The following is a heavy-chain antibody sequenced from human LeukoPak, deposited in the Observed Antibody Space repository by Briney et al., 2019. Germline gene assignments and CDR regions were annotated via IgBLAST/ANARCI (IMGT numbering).Heavy chain of an antibody. D-gene: IGHD6-13*01. V-gene: IGHV1-8*01. CDR3: ARGRGAAAGPYYYYGMDV. J-gene: IGHJ6*02. CDR2: MNPNSGNT. Sequence: ASVKVSCKASGYTFTSYDINWVRQATGQGLEWMGWMNPNSGNTGYAQKFQGRVTMTRNTSISTAYMELSSLRSEDTAVYYCARGRGAAAGPYYYYGMDVWGQGTTVTVSS. CDR1: GYTFTSYD.